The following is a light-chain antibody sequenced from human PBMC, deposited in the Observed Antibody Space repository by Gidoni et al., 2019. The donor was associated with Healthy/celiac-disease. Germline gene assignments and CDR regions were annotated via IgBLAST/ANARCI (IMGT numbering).Light chain of an antibody. Sequence: TLSVSPGERATLSCRASQSVSSNLAWYQQKPGQAPRLLIYGASTRATGIPARFSGSGSGTEFTLTISSLQSEDVAVYYCQQYNNWPPLTFGGGTKVEIK. J-gene: IGKJ4*01. V-gene: IGKV3-15*01. CDR2: GAS. CDR3: QQYNNWPPLT. CDR1: QSVSSN.